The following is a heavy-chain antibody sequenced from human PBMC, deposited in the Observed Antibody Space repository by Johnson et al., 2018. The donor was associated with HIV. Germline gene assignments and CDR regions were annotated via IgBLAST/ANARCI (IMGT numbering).Heavy chain of an antibody. D-gene: IGHD2-21*02. Sequence: QVQLVESGGGVVQPGRSLRLSCAASGFTFSSYGMHWVRQAPGKGLEWVAVISYDGSNKYYADSVKGRFSVSRDNSKNTLYLQMNSLGLGDTAVYYCARDGSGHAVVVTATRRGYGFGLDMWGQGTMVTVSS. CDR1: GFTFSSYG. J-gene: IGHJ3*02. V-gene: IGHV3-30*03. CDR2: ISYDGSNK. CDR3: ARDGSGHAVVVTATRRGYGFGLDM.